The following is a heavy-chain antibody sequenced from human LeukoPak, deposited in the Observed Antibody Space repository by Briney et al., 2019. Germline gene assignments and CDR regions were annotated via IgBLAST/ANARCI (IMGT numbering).Heavy chain of an antibody. D-gene: IGHD6-13*01. J-gene: IGHJ3*02. V-gene: IGHV3-23*01. CDR1: GFTFSSFA. CDR3: AKGLRGAQQPFDI. CDR2: ISGSGGST. Sequence: PGGSLRLSCAAPGFTFSSFAMSWVRQAPGKGREWVSAISGSGGSTYYADSVKGRFTISRDNSKNTLYLQMNSLRAEDTAVYYCAKGLRGAQQPFDIWGQGTMVTVSS.